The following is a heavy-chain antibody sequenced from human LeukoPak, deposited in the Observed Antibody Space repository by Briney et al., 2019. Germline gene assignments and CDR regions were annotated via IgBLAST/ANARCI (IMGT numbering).Heavy chain of an antibody. CDR2: INPNSGGT. CDR3: ARVVVAATPYYYYYYYMDV. Sequence: SVKVSCKASGYTFTGYYMHWVRQAPGQGLEWMGWINPNSGGTNYAQKFQGRVTMTRDTSISTAYMELSRLRSDDTAVYYCARVVVAATPYYYYYYYMDVWGKGTTVTVSS. CDR1: GYTFTGYY. J-gene: IGHJ6*03. D-gene: IGHD2-15*01. V-gene: IGHV1-2*02.